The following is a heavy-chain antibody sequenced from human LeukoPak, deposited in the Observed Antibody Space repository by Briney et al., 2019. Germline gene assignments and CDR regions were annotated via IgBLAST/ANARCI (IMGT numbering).Heavy chain of an antibody. D-gene: IGHD3-22*01. CDR3: ATTYDSSGFG. CDR2: IKHDGSVQ. J-gene: IGHJ4*02. V-gene: IGHV3-7*01. CDR1: GFTFSSFW. Sequence: QSGGSLRLSCAASGFTFSSFWMAWVRQAPGKGLEWVANIKHDGSVQYYGDSVKGRFTISRDNAKNSLYLQMNSLRAEDTAVYYCATTYDSSGFGWGQGTLVTVSS.